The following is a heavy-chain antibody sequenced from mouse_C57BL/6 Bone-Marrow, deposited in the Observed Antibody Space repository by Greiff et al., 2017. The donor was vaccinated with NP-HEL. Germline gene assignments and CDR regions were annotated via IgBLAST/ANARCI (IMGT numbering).Heavy chain of an antibody. CDR2: ISNGGGST. Sequence: VESGGGLVQPGGSLKLSCAASGFTFSDYYMYWVRQTPEKRLEWVAYISNGGGSTYYPDTVKGRFTISRDNAKNTLYLQMSRLKSEDTAMYYCARHSSYSSWFAYWGQGTLVTVSA. V-gene: IGHV5-12*01. CDR1: GFTFSDYY. D-gene: IGHD2-12*01. CDR3: ARHSSYSSWFAY. J-gene: IGHJ3*01.